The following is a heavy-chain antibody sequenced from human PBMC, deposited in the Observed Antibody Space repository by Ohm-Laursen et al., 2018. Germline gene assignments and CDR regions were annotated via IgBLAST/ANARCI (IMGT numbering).Heavy chain of an antibody. CDR2: IYYSGST. CDR3: ARALGGYPISYYYGMDV. D-gene: IGHD7-27*01. V-gene: IGHV4-39*07. CDR1: GGSINSHIFY. Sequence: GTLSLTCTVSGGSINSHIFYWAWIRQPPGKGLEWIGSIYYSGSTNYNPSLKSRVTISVDTSKNQFSLKLSSVTAADTAVYYCARALGGYPISYYYGMDVWGQGTTVTVSS. J-gene: IGHJ6*02.